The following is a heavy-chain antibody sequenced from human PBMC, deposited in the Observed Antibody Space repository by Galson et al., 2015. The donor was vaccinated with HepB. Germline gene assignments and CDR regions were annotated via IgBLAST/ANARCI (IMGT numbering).Heavy chain of an antibody. D-gene: IGHD1-20*01. CDR2: IKQDGSEK. J-gene: IGHJ6*02. CDR1: GLTFSSHW. CDR3: ATGYNSFYYYYGMDV. V-gene: IGHV3-7*03. Sequence: SLRLSCAASGLTFSSHWMTWVRQAPGKGLEWVANIKQDGSEKYYVDSVKGRFTISRDNAKNSLYLQMNSLRAEDTAVYYCATGYNSFYYYYGMDVWGQGTTATVSS.